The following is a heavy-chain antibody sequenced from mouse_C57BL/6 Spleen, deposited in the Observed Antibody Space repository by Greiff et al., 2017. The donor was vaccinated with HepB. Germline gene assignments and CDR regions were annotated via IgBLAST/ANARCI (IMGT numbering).Heavy chain of an antibody. V-gene: IGHV1-52*01. CDR2: IDPSDSET. CDR3: ARKYYGEGWYFDV. J-gene: IGHJ1*03. D-gene: IGHD1-1*01. CDR1: GYTFTSYW. Sequence: VQLQQPGAELVRPGSSVKLSCKASGYTFTSYWMHWVKQRPIQGLEWIGNIDPSDSETHYNQKFKDKATLTVDKSSSTAYMQLSSLTSEDSAVYYCARKYYGEGWYFDVWGTGTTVTVSS.